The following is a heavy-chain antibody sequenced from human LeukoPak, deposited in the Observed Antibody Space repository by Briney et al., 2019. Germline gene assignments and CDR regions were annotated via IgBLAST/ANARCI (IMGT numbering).Heavy chain of an antibody. D-gene: IGHD2-8*01. CDR3: ARALIGYYFDY. CDR1: DDSITIYY. Sequence: SETLSLTCTVSDDSITIYYWTWIRQPPGKGLEWIGYIDHTGSTNYNPSLNSRVTISRDTSKNHFSLELSSVTAADTAVYFCARALIGYYFDYWGQGTLVTVSS. J-gene: IGHJ4*02. V-gene: IGHV4-59*01. CDR2: IDHTGST.